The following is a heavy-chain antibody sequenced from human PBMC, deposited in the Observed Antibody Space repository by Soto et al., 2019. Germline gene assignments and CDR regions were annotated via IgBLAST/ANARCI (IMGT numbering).Heavy chain of an antibody. CDR2: IYYSGST. J-gene: IGHJ4*02. CDR3: ARGGGGYSSGYPFDY. V-gene: IGHV4-59*01. Sequence: PSETLSLTCTVSGGSISSYYWSWIRQPPGKGLEWIGYIYYSGSTNYNPSLKSRVTISVDTSKNQFSLKLSSVTAADTAVYYCARGGGGYSSGYPFDYWGQGTLVTVPS. D-gene: IGHD6-19*01. CDR1: GGSISSYY.